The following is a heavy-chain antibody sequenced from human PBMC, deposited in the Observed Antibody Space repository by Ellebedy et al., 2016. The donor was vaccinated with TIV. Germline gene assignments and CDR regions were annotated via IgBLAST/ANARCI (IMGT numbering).Heavy chain of an antibody. J-gene: IGHJ6*02. CDR1: RFTFSNFG. CDR2: ISDDGSNT. V-gene: IGHV3-30*18. D-gene: IGHD3-10*01. CDR3: AKPFSVLRGGSYKYFGMDV. Sequence: PGGSLRLSCVASRFTFSNFGMHWVRQAPGKGLQWVAVISDDGSNTIYADSVKGRFTISRDNSKNTLYLQMNSLRGDDTAMYYCAKPFSVLRGGSYKYFGMDVWGQGTTVTVSS.